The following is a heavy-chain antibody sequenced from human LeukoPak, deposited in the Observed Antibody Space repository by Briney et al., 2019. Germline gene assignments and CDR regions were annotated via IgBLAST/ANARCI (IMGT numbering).Heavy chain of an antibody. Sequence: PGGSLRLSCAASGSTFSSYGMHWVRQAPGKGLEWVAVIWYDGSIKYYADSVKGRFTISRDNPKNTLYLHMNSLRAEDTAVYYCARVGSGSYFLDGFDIWGQGTMVTVSS. CDR1: GSTFSSYG. V-gene: IGHV3-33*01. J-gene: IGHJ3*02. D-gene: IGHD1-26*01. CDR3: ARVGSGSYFLDGFDI. CDR2: IWYDGSIK.